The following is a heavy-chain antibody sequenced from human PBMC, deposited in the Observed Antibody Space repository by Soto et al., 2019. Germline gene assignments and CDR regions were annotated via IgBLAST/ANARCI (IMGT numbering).Heavy chain of an antibody. CDR3: ARGGGGTTGLTLQF. Sequence: QVQLVQSGAEVKKPGASVKVSCKASGYTFITYGVTWVRQAPGQGLEWMGWISAYNGDTNYAQNLQGRVTMTTDTSTPTAYMELRSLRADDTAVYYCARGGGGTTGLTLQFWGQGTLVAVSS. D-gene: IGHD1-7*01. CDR1: GYTFITYG. V-gene: IGHV1-18*01. CDR2: ISAYNGDT. J-gene: IGHJ4*02.